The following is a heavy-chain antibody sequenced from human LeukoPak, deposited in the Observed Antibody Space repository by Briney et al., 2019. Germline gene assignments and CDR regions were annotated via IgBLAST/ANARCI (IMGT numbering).Heavy chain of an antibody. D-gene: IGHD3-22*01. CDR1: GFTFSSHW. Sequence: PGGSLRLSCAASGFTFSSHWMHWVRQAPGKGLVWVSRIDGDGSTTSYADSVKGRFTISRDNAKNTLYLQMNSLRAEDTAVYHCARSSGYADYWGQGTLVTVSS. J-gene: IGHJ4*02. CDR2: IDGDGSTT. CDR3: ARSSGYADY. V-gene: IGHV3-74*01.